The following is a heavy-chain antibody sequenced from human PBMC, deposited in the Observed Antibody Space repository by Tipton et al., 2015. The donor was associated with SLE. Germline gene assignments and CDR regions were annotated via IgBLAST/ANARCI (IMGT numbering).Heavy chain of an antibody. J-gene: IGHJ4*02. CDR2: IYYSGST. Sequence: TLSLTCTVSGGSISSHYWSWIRQPPGKGLEWIGYIYYSGSTNYSPSLKSRVTISVDTSKNQFSLKLSSVTAADTAVYYCARDPDFDYWGQGTLVTVSS. CDR3: ARDPDFDY. V-gene: IGHV4-59*11. CDR1: GGSISSHY.